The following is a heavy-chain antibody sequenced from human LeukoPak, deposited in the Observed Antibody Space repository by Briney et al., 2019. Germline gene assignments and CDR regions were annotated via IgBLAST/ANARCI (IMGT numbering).Heavy chain of an antibody. CDR2: ISGSGERS. CDR1: GFTFSRYT. J-gene: IGHJ4*02. D-gene: IGHD3-22*01. V-gene: IGHV3-23*01. CDR3: AQSGGDSRGFYLVN. Sequence: GGSLRLSCATSGFTFSRYTMSWVRLAAGKGLEWVSGISGSGERSYYLDSVKGRFTISRDNSKNTLFLQMNSLRAEDSALYFCAQSGGDSRGFYLVNWGQGTLVTVSS.